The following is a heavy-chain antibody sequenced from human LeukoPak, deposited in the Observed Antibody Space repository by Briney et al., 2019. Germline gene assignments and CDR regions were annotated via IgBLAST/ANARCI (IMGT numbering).Heavy chain of an antibody. CDR2: IWYDGSNK. CDR1: GFTFSSYG. D-gene: IGHD3-10*01. J-gene: IGHJ1*01. Sequence: GRSLRLSCAASGFTFSSYGMHWVRQAPGKGLEWVAVIWYDGSNKYYADSVKGRFTISRDNSKNTLYLQMNSLRAEDTAVYYGERGYYYGSGSYYKPGYWGQGPLVTVSS. V-gene: IGHV3-33*01. CDR3: ERGYYYGSGSYYKPGY.